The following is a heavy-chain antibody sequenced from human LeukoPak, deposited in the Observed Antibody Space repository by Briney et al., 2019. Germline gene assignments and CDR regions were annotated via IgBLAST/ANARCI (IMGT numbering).Heavy chain of an antibody. J-gene: IGHJ4*02. CDR2: ISSSSNYI. Sequence: GGSLRLSCAASGFTFSSYSMNWVRQAPGKGLEWVPSISSSSNYIYYADSVKGRFTISRDNAKNSLYLQMNSLRAEDTAVYYCARDFTEVGATFGGYWGQGTLVTVSS. CDR1: GFTFSSYS. CDR3: ARDFTEVGATFGGY. D-gene: IGHD1-26*01. V-gene: IGHV3-21*01.